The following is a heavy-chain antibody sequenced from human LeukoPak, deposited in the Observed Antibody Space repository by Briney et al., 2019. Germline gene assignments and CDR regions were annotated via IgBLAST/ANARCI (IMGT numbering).Heavy chain of an antibody. V-gene: IGHV3-7*01. CDR2: IKQDGSEK. CDR1: GFTFSSYW. CDR3: ASVHVLLWFGELQNTYYFDY. J-gene: IGHJ4*02. Sequence: GSLRLSCAASGFTFSSYWMRWVRQAPGKGLEWVANIKQDGSEKYYVDSVKGRFTISRDNAKNSLYLQMNSLRAEDTAVYYCASVHVLLWFGELQNTYYFDYWAREPWSPSPQ. D-gene: IGHD3-10*01.